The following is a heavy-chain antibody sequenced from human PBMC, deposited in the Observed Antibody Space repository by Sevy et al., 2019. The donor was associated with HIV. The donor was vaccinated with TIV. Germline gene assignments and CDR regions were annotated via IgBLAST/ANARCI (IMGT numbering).Heavy chain of an antibody. J-gene: IGHJ3*02. Sequence: GGSLRLSCEASGFTFGSYWMNWVRQAPGKGLEWVANIKQAGSEKNYVDYVKGRFTVSRENAKTSLYLQMNSLRAEDTAVYYCVEEQSYYFWSAYSGGAFPIWGQGATVTVSS. D-gene: IGHD3-3*01. CDR1: GFTFGSYW. V-gene: IGHV3-7*01. CDR3: VEEQSYYFWSAYSGGAFPI. CDR2: IKQAGSEK.